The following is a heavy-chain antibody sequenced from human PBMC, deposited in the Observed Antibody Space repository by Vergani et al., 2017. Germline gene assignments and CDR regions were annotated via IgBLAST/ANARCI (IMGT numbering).Heavy chain of an antibody. Sequence: QVQLQESGPGLVKPSETLSLTCTVSGGSISSYYWSWIRQPPGKGLEWIGYIYYSGSTNYNPSLKSRVTISVDTSKNQFSLRLSSVTAADTAVYYCASTEYDILTGYWGVDYGGQGTLVTVSA. V-gene: IGHV4-59*08. D-gene: IGHD3-9*01. CDR2: IYYSGST. CDR3: ASTEYDILTGYWGVDY. CDR1: GGSISSYY. J-gene: IGHJ4*02.